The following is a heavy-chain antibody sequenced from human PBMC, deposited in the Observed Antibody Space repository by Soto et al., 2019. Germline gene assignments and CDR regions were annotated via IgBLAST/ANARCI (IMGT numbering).Heavy chain of an antibody. Sequence: QVQLVQSGAEVKKPGSSVKVSCKASGGTFSSYTISWVRQAPGQGLEWMGRIIPILGIANYAQKFQGRVTITADKSTSTAYMELSSVRSEDTAVYYCARGYGDYVWYFDYWGQGTLVTVSS. J-gene: IGHJ4*02. CDR2: IIPILGIA. CDR3: ARGYGDYVWYFDY. D-gene: IGHD4-17*01. CDR1: GGTFSSYT. V-gene: IGHV1-69*02.